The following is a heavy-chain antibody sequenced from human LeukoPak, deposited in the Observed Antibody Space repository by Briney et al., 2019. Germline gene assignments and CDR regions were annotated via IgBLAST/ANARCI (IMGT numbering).Heavy chain of an antibody. CDR2: IWYDGSNK. CDR3: ARLVGTFGGVIVQY. Sequence: PGGSLRLSCAASGFTFSSYGMNWVRQAPGKGLEWVAVIWYDGSNKYYADSVKGRFTISRDNSKNTVYLQMNSLRAEDTAVYYCARLVGTFGGVIVQYWGQGTLVTVSS. CDR1: GFTFSSYG. D-gene: IGHD3-16*02. V-gene: IGHV3-33*01. J-gene: IGHJ4*02.